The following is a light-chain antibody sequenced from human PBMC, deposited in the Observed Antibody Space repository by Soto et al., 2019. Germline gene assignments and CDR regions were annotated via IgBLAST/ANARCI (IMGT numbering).Light chain of an antibody. CDR3: QQNYDTPIT. CDR1: HDIGNS. CDR2: DAY. J-gene: IGKJ5*01. V-gene: IGKV1-33*01. Sequence: QMTQSPPSLSASVGDRVTITCQASHDIGNSLNWYQHKPGKAPKLVIYDAYNLETGVPSTFSGSGFGTDFTFTISSLRPEDFATYFCQQNYDTPITFGQGTRLEIK.